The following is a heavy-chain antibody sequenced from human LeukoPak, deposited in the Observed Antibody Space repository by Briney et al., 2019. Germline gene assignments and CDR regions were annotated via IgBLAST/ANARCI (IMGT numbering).Heavy chain of an antibody. CDR3: ATTRSPRGQGDY. J-gene: IGHJ4*02. D-gene: IGHD3-10*01. CDR1: GFTFSSYG. Sequence: GGSLRLSCAASGFTFSSYGMHWVRQAPGKGLEWVAVIWYDGSNKYYADSVKGRFTISRDNSKNTLYLQMNSLRAEDTAVYYCATTRSPRGQGDYWGQGTLVTVSS. CDR2: IWYDGSNK. V-gene: IGHV3-33*01.